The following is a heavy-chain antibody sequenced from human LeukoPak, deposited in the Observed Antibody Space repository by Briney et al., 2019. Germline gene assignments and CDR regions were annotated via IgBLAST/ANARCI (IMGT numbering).Heavy chain of an antibody. V-gene: IGHV3-66*01. CDR2: LYSGGST. J-gene: IGHJ4*02. CDR1: GFTVSTNY. CDR3: ARGGMVRGVITDY. D-gene: IGHD3-10*01. Sequence: GGSLRLSCAASGFTVSTNYMSWVRQAPGKGLESVSILYSGGSTYYANSVKGRFTISRDNSKNTLFLQMNSLRAEDTAVYYCARGGMVRGVITDYWGQGTLVTVSS.